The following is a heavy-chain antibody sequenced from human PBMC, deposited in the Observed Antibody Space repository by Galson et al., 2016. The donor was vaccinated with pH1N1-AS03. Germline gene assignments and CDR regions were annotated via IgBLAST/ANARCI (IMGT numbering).Heavy chain of an antibody. V-gene: IGHV2-5*02. CDR3: ARSTHVNEGLDF. D-gene: IGHD2-8*01. CDR1: GFSLSTGGVH. Sequence: PALVKPTQTLTLTCTFSGFSLSTGGVHVAWIRQPPGKALEWLALIFWDGETRYRPSLRSRLTINKDTSKNQVVLTMTNMDPVDTATYYCARSTHVNEGLDFWGQGTLVTVSS. J-gene: IGHJ4*02. CDR2: IFWDGET.